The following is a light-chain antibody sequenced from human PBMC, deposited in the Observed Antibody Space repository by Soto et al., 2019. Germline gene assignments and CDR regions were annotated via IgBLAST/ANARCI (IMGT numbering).Light chain of an antibody. CDR2: GNT. Sequence: QPVLTQPPSVSGAPGQRVTFSCTGSSSNIGAGYDVHWYQQLPGTAPKLLIFGNTNRPSGVPDRFSGSKSGTSASLAITGLQAEDEGDYYCQSYDSSLGYVFGTGTKVTVL. V-gene: IGLV1-40*01. CDR3: QSYDSSLGYV. CDR1: SSNIGAGYD. J-gene: IGLJ1*01.